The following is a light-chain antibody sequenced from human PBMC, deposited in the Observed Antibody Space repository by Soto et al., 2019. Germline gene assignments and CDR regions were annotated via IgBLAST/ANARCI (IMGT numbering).Light chain of an antibody. CDR1: QNLLHSNGYNY. J-gene: IGKJ4*01. CDR2: LGY. CDR3: AQGLATPFT. V-gene: IGKV2-28*01. Sequence: IVLSQSPLSLPVTPGEPASISCRSSQNLLHSNGYNYLTWYLQKPGQSPQLLIYLGYNRASGVPDRFSGRGSGTDFTLTINRVEAEDVGLYFCAQGLATPFTFGGGTKVEIK.